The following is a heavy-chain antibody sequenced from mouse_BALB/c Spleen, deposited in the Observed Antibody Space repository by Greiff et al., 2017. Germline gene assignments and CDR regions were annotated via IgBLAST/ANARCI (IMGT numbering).Heavy chain of an antibody. Sequence: DVKLQESGPSLVKPSQTLSLTCSVSGDSFTSCYWNWIRKFPGNKLEYMGYISYSGSTYYNPSLKSRISITRNTSKNQYYLQLNSVTTKDTPTYYCARIHYYEYDGVDYWGQGTTLTVSS. CDR3: ARIHYYEYDGVDY. CDR2: ISYSGST. CDR1: GDSFTSCY. V-gene: IGHV3-8*02. J-gene: IGHJ2*01. D-gene: IGHD2-4*01.